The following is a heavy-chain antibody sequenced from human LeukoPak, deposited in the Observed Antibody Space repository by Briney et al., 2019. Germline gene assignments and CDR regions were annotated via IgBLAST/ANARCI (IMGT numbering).Heavy chain of an antibody. V-gene: IGHV4-59*12. CDR3: ARDRGYGDYSDY. Sequence: PSETLSLTCTVSGGSISSYYWSWIRQPPGKGLEWIGYINYSGSTNNNPSLKSRVTISVDTSKNQFSLKLSSVTAADTAVYYCARDRGYGDYSDYWGQGTLVTVSS. CDR2: INYSGST. J-gene: IGHJ4*02. CDR1: GGSISSYY. D-gene: IGHD4-17*01.